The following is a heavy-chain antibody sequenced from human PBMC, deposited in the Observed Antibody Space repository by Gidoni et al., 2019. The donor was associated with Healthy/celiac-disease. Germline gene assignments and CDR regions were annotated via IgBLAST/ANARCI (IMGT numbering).Heavy chain of an antibody. J-gene: IGHJ3*02. D-gene: IGHD3-9*01. CDR2: ISGSGGST. V-gene: IGHV3-23*01. CDR1: AFTFSRYA. CDR3: AKEGPYYDILTGYLRAFDI. Sequence: EVQLLESGGGLVQPGGSLSLSCAASAFTFSRYALSLVRQAPGKGLEWGSAISGSGGSTYDADSVKGRFTISRDNSKNTLYLQMNSLRAEDTGVYYCAKEGPYYDILTGYLRAFDIWGQGTMVTVSS.